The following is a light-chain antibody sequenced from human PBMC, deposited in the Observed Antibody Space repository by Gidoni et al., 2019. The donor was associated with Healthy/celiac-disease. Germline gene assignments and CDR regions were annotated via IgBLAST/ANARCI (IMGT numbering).Light chain of an antibody. V-gene: IGKV1-5*01. CDR2: DAS. Sequence: DIQMTQSPSTLSASVGERVTISCRASQSISSWLAWYQQKPGKAPKLLIYDASSLESGFPSRFSGSGSGTEFTLTISSLQPDDFATYYCQQYNSYPRTFGQGTKVEIK. CDR3: QQYNSYPRT. J-gene: IGKJ1*01. CDR1: QSISSW.